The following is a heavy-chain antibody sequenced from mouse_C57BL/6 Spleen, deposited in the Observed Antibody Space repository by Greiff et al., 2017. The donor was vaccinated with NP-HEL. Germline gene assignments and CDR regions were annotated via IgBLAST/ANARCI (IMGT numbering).Heavy chain of an antibody. J-gene: IGHJ4*01. Sequence: EVKLVESGGGLVKPGGSLKLSCAASGFTFSSYAMSWVRQTPEKRLEWVATISDGGSYTYYPDNVKGRFTISRDNAKNNLYLQMSHLKSEDTAMYYCARENYDAMDYWGQGTSVTVSS. CDR3: ARENYDAMDY. CDR1: GFTFSSYA. CDR2: ISDGGSYT. V-gene: IGHV5-4*01.